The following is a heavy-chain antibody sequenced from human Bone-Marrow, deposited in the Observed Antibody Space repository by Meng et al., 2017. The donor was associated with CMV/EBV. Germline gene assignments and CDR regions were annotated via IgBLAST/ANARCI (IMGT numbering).Heavy chain of an antibody. D-gene: IGHD6-6*01. Sequence: SVKVSCKASGGTFSSYAISWVRQAPGQGLEWMGGIIPILGIANYVQKLQGRVTMTTDTSTSTAYMELRSLRSDDTAVYYCARDEQLAHFDYWGQGTLVTVSS. CDR3: ARDEQLAHFDY. V-gene: IGHV1-69*10. CDR1: GGTFSSYA. J-gene: IGHJ4*02. CDR2: IIPILGIA.